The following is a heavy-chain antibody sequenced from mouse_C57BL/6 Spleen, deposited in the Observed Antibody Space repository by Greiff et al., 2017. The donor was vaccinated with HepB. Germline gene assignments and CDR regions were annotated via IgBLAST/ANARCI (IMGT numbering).Heavy chain of an antibody. CDR3: ASRAYYSNYVGD. V-gene: IGHV1-50*01. CDR1: GYTFTSYW. D-gene: IGHD2-5*01. Sequence: VQLQQPGAELVKPGASVKLSCKASGYTFTSYWMQWVKQRPGQGLEWIGEIDPSDSYTNYNQKFKGKATLTVDTSSSTADMLLSSLTSEDSAVYYCASRAYYSNYVGDWGQGTTLTVSS. J-gene: IGHJ2*01. CDR2: IDPSDSYT.